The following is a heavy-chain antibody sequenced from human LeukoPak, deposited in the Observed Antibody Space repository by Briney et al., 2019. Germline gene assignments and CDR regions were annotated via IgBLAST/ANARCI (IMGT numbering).Heavy chain of an antibody. CDR3: ARFGSTTVPYNWFDP. CDR2: ISISSNYI. D-gene: IGHD1-26*01. CDR1: GFTFSRYS. V-gene: IGHV3-21*01. Sequence: GGSLRLSCAASGFTFSRYSMNWVRQAPGKGLEWVSSISISSNYIYYPDSLKGRFTISRDNSKNTLYLQMNSLRAEDTAVYYCARFGSTTVPYNWFDPWGQGTLVTVSS. J-gene: IGHJ5*02.